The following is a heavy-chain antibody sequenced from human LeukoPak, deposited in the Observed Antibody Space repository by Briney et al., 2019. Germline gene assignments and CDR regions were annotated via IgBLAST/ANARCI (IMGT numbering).Heavy chain of an antibody. J-gene: IGHJ6*03. CDR1: GGTFSSYA. CDR3: ARGEYQLHLYYYYYYMDV. Sequence: GASVKVSCKASGGTFSSYAISWVRQAPGQGLEWMGGIIPIFGTANYAQKFQGRVTITTDESTSTAYMELSSLRSEDTAVYYCARGEYQLHLYYYYYYMDVWGKGTTATVSS. V-gene: IGHV1-69*05. CDR2: IIPIFGTA. D-gene: IGHD2-2*01.